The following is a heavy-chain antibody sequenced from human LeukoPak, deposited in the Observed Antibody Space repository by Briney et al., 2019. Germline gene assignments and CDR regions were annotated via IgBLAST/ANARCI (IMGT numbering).Heavy chain of an antibody. CDR2: ISYDGSNK. V-gene: IGHV3-30-3*01. D-gene: IGHD2-2*01. Sequence: GGSLRLSCAASGFTFSGYWMSWVRQAPGKGLEWVAVISYDGSNKYYADSVKGRFTISRDNSKNTLYLQMNSLRAEDTAVYYCARAWGRRYCSSTSCYAVGWFDPWGQGTLVTVSS. CDR3: ARAWGRRYCSSTSCYAVGWFDP. J-gene: IGHJ5*02. CDR1: GFTFSGYW.